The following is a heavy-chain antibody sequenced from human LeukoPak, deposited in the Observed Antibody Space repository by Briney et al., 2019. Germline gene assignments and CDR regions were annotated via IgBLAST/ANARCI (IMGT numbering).Heavy chain of an antibody. V-gene: IGHV3-23*01. D-gene: IGHD4/OR15-4a*01. J-gene: IGHJ4*02. CDR1: GFTFSSYA. CDR2: ISGSGGST. CDR3: AKVLSPNYYFDY. Sequence: GGSLRLSCAASGFTFSSYAMSWVRQAPGEGLEWVSAISGSGGSTYYADSVKGRFTISRDNSMNTLYLQMNSLRAEDTAVYYCAKVLSPNYYFDYWGQGTLVTVSS.